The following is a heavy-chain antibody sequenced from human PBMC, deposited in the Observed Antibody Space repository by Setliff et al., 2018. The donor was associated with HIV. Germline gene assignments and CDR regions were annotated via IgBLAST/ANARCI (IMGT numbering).Heavy chain of an antibody. CDR3: ASHANTVTTVFVDYFDY. CDR1: GYSISSGYY. J-gene: IGHJ4*02. CDR2: IYQTGVT. Sequence: SETLSLTCAVSGYSISSGYYWGWIRQPPGKGLEWIGSIYQTGVTYYNPSLKSRVTISVDTSKNQFSLNLSSVTAADTAIYYCASHANTVTTVFVDYFDYWGQRTLLTVSS. V-gene: IGHV4-38-2*01. D-gene: IGHD4-17*01.